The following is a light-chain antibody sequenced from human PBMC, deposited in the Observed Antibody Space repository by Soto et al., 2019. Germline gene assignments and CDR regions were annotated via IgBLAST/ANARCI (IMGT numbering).Light chain of an antibody. CDR2: EVT. J-gene: IGLJ1*01. V-gene: IGLV2-23*02. CDR3: CSYAGSSAYV. CDR1: SSDVGSYNF. Sequence: QSVLTQPASVSGSPGQSITISCTGTSSDVGSYNFVSWYQHHPGKAPTLMIYEVTKRPSGVSNRFSGSKSSNTASLTISGLQADDDDYYYCCSYAGSSAYVFGTGTKLTVL.